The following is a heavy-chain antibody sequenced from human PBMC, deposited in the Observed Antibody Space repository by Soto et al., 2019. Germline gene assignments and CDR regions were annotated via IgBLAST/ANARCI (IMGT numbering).Heavy chain of an antibody. CDR3: AKYEGSGSYYNNRCPYDY. CDR1: GFTFSSYA. Sequence: GGSLRLSCAASGFTFSSYAMSWVRQAPGKGLEWVSAISGSGGSTYYADSVKGRFTISRDNSKNTLYLQMNSLRAEDTAVYYCAKYEGSGSYYNNRCPYDYWGQGTLVTVSS. CDR2: ISGSGGST. J-gene: IGHJ4*02. D-gene: IGHD3-10*01. V-gene: IGHV3-23*01.